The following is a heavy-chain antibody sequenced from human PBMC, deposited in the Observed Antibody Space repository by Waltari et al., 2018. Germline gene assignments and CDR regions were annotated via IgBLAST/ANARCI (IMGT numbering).Heavy chain of an antibody. CDR3: ACGKYRAFDY. D-gene: IGHD1-26*01. V-gene: IGHV4-4*07. CDR2: MYPGGSA. Sequence: QVQLQESGPGLVKPSETLSLNCTVSGGSIRSYYWNWIRQSAGKGLEWIGHMYPGGSADYSPSLKSRVTMSVDTSKNQFSLKLSSVTAADTAFYYCACGKYRAFDYWGQGTRVTVSS. J-gene: IGHJ4*02. CDR1: GGSIRSYY.